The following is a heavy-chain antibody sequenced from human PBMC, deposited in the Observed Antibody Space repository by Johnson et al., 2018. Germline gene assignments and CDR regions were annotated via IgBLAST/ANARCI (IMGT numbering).Heavy chain of an antibody. J-gene: IGHJ6*03. Sequence: EVQLVESGGVVVQPGGSLRLSCAASGFTFDDYAMHWVRQAPGKGLEWVSLISWDGGSTYYADSVKGRFTISRDNSKNSLYLQMNSLRAEDTALYYCAKDNTAMEDYYYYMDVWGKGTTVTVAS. D-gene: IGHD5-18*01. CDR2: ISWDGGST. CDR3: AKDNTAMEDYYYYMDV. CDR1: GFTFDDYA. V-gene: IGHV3-43D*03.